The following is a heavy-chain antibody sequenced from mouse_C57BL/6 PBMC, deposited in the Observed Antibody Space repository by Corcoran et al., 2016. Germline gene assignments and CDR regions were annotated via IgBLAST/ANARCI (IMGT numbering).Heavy chain of an antibody. CDR2: INPYNGGT. CDR3: ASELGRAWFAY. Sequence: EVQLQQSGPVLVKPGASVKMSCKASGYTFTDYSMNWVKQSHGKSPEWIGVINPYNGGTSYNQKFKGKATLTVDKSSSTAYMELNSLTSEDSAVYYCASELGRAWFAYWGQGTLVTVSA. J-gene: IGHJ3*01. V-gene: IGHV1-19*01. D-gene: IGHD4-1*01. CDR1: GYTFTDYS.